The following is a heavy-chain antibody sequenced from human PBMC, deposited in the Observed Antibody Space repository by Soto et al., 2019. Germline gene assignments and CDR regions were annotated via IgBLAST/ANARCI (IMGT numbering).Heavy chain of an antibody. CDR3: ARPRRSGSYYAYYYYGMGV. CDR2: IDPSDSYT. J-gene: IGHJ6*02. Sequence: PGESLKISCKGSGYSFTSYWISWVRQMPGKGLEWMGRIDPSDSYTNYSPSFQGHVTISADKSISTAYLQWSSLKASDTAMYYCARPRRSGSYYAYYYYGMGVWGQGTTVTVSS. D-gene: IGHD1-26*01. CDR1: GYSFTSYW. V-gene: IGHV5-10-1*01.